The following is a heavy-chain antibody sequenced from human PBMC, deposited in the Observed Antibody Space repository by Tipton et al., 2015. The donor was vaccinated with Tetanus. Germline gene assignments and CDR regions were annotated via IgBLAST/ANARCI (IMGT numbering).Heavy chain of an antibody. V-gene: IGHV3-9*01. CDR1: GFTFDDYS. CDR2: ISWNSNSI. Sequence: VQLVQSGGVVVQPGGSLRLSCAASGFTFDDYSMHWVRQAPGKGPEWVSTISWNSNSIGYADSVKGRFTISRDNAKNSLHLQMDSLRVEDTAVYYCARGVWFGPGPKYYFDYWGQGTLVTVSS. J-gene: IGHJ4*02. CDR3: ARGVWFGPGPKYYFDY. D-gene: IGHD3-10*01.